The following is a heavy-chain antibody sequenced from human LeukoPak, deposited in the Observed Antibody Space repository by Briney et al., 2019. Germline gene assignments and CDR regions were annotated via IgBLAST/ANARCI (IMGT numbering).Heavy chain of an antibody. CDR2: IYTSGGT. CDR3: ARGTYYYDSSGYQVFDY. J-gene: IGHJ4*02. CDR1: GGSISSGSYY. Sequence: SQTLSLTCTVSGGSISSGSYYWSWIRQPAVKGLEWIGRIYTSGGTNYNPSLKSRFTISVDTSKNQFSLKLSSVTAADTAVYYCARGTYYYDSSGYQVFDYWGQGTLVTVSS. V-gene: IGHV4-61*02. D-gene: IGHD3-22*01.